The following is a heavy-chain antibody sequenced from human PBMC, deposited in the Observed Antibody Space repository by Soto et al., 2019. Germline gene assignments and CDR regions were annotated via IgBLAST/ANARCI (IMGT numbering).Heavy chain of an antibody. V-gene: IGHV3-7*05. D-gene: IGHD6-13*01. J-gene: IGHJ3*02. CDR1: GFSFGSSW. CDR2: IKKDGSKI. CDR3: ARDVSPGSSSLYLDAFDI. Sequence: EVQLVESGGDLVQPGGSLRLSCAASGFSFGSSWMTWVRQAPVKGLEWVANIKKDGSKINYWDSVRGRFTVSRDNAKNSLYLEMNSLRAEDTALYYCARDVSPGSSSLYLDAFDIWGQGTMVTVSS.